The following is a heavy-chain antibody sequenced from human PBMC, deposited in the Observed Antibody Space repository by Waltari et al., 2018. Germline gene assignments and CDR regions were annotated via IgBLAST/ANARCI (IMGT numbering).Heavy chain of an antibody. CDR3: ARDRGDYYDSSGPSQWYNWFDP. CDR1: GGTFSSYA. V-gene: IGHV1-69*10. Sequence: QVQLVQSGAEVKKPGSSVKVSCKASGGTFSSYAISWVRQAPGQGLEWMGGIIPILGIANYAQKFQGRVTITADKSTSTAYMELSSLRSEDTAVYYCARDRGDYYDSSGPSQWYNWFDPWGQGTLVTVSS. D-gene: IGHD3-22*01. CDR2: IIPILGIA. J-gene: IGHJ5*02.